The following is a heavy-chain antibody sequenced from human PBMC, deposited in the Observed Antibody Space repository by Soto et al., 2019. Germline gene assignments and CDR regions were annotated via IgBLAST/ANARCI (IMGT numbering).Heavy chain of an antibody. CDR1: GGSISSGDYY. V-gene: IGHV4-30-4*01. CDR2: IFYSGTT. D-gene: IGHD3-10*01. J-gene: IGHJ4*02. Sequence: QVQLQESGPGLVKPPQTLSLSCSVSGGSISSGDYYWSWIRQPPRKGLGWMGFIFYSGTTYYTPSLRSRASISVDTSKNQFSLKVSSVTAADSDVYYCARGRGSGSYDGSVFDSWGQGTLVTVSS. CDR3: ARGRGSGSYDGSVFDS.